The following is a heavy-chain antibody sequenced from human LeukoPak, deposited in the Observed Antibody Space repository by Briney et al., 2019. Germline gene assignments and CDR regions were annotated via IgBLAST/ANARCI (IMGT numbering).Heavy chain of an antibody. V-gene: IGHV3-7*01. J-gene: IGHJ4*02. CDR3: ARDYYYGSGSYLK. CDR1: GFPFLIYW. CDR2: IKPDGSEK. D-gene: IGHD3-10*01. Sequence: GGPLRLSCAPSGFPFLIYWISWVPQAPGKGREWVAKIKPDGSEKYYVDSVKGRFTISRDNAKNSLYLQMNSLRAEDTAVYYCARDYYYGSGSYLKWGQGTLVTVSS.